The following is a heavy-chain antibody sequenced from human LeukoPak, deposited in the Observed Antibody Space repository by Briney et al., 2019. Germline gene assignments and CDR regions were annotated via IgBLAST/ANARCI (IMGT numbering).Heavy chain of an antibody. Sequence: PGGSLRLSCAASGFTFSGYAMHWVRQAPGKGLEWVALISYNGNYEDYAQSVKGRFTISRDNSKNTLYLQMNSLRAEDTAVYYCASAANRPFDYWGQGTLVTVSS. D-gene: IGHD2-15*01. CDR3: ASAANRPFDY. V-gene: IGHV3-30*04. CDR2: ISYNGNYE. J-gene: IGHJ4*02. CDR1: GFTFSGYA.